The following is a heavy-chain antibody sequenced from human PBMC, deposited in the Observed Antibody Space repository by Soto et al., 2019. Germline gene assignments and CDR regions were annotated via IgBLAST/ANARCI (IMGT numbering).Heavy chain of an antibody. CDR2: ISDSGGTS. J-gene: IGHJ4*02. V-gene: IGHV3-23*04. CDR3: AKRPRALLTFDY. D-gene: IGHD1-26*01. Sequence: EVQLVDSGGGLVQPGGSLRLSCAASGSIFSNYVMSWVRKAPGKGLEWVSSISDSGGTSYYADSVKGRFTISRDNSKNTLYLQMNSLRAEDTAIYYCAKRPRALLTFDYWGQGTLVTVSS. CDR1: GSIFSNYV.